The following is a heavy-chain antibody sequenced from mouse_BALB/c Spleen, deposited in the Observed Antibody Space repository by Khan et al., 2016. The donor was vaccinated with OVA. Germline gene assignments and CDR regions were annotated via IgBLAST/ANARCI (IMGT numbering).Heavy chain of an antibody. CDR2: ISYSGST. Sequence: EVQLQESGPGLVKPSQSLSLTCTVTGYSITSNYAWNWIRQFPGNKLEWMGYISYSGSTSYNPSLKSRISITRDTSQNQFFLQLNSVTTEETATYYCARGNYYGDAMDYWGQGTSVTVSS. D-gene: IGHD1-1*01. CDR3: ARGNYYGDAMDY. CDR1: GYSITSNYA. J-gene: IGHJ4*01. V-gene: IGHV3-2*02.